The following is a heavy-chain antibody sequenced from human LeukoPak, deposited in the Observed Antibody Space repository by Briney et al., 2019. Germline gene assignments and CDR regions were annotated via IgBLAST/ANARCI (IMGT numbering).Heavy chain of an antibody. V-gene: IGHV3-30-3*01. J-gene: IGHJ6*02. CDR2: MSFDGTHI. Sequence: GGSLRLSCAESGFTFSSYAMHWVRQAPGKGLEWVAVMSFDGTHIYYADSVKGRFTISRDNSKNTLYLQMNSLRAEDTAVYYCARCSGYGMDVWGQGTTVTVSS. CDR3: ARCSGYGMDV. D-gene: IGHD3-10*02. CDR1: GFTFSSYA.